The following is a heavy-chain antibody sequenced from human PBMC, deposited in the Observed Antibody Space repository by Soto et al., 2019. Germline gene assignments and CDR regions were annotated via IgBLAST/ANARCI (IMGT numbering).Heavy chain of an antibody. D-gene: IGHD3-16*01. Sequence: EVQLVESGGGLVQPGESLRLSCAASGFTFDYYWMHWVRQAPGKGLVWFSRIHSDGTSTTYADSVKGRFTISRDNAKNTLSLQMNSLRAEDTAVYYCARGDIGAFSLWGQGTVVTVSS. CDR2: IHSDGTST. J-gene: IGHJ3*01. CDR3: ARGDIGAFSL. V-gene: IGHV3-74*01. CDR1: GFTFDYYW.